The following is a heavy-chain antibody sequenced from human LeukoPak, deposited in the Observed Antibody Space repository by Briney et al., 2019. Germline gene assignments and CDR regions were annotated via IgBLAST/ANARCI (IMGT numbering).Heavy chain of an antibody. CDR1: GITLSNYG. CDR2: ISGSSGST. Sequence: GGSLRLSCAVSGITLSNYGMMWVRQAQGKGLEWVAGISGSSGSTNYADSVKGRFTVSRDNSKNTMWLQMDSLRAEDTAVYYCAKEIPVAVYFDYWGQGTLVTVSS. CDR3: AKEIPVAVYFDY. J-gene: IGHJ4*02. D-gene: IGHD2-2*01. V-gene: IGHV3-23*01.